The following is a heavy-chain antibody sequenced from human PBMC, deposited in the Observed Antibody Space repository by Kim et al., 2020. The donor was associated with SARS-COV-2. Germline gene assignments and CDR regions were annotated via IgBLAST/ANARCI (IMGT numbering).Heavy chain of an antibody. V-gene: IGHV1-69*04. J-gene: IGHJ4*02. CDR3: ARDQFHDSSGYYRFDY. D-gene: IGHD3-22*01. Sequence: FQGRVTITADKSTSTAYMELSSLRSEDTDVYYCARDQFHDSSGYYRFDYWGQGTLVTVSS.